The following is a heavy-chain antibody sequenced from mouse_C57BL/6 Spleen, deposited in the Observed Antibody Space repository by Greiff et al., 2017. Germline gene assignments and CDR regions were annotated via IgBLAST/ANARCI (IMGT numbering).Heavy chain of an antibody. CDR1: GYTFTDYN. CDR2: INPKNGGT. Sequence: EVQLQESGPELVKPGASVKIPCKASGYTFTDYNMDWVKQSHGKSLEWIGDINPKNGGTNYNQKFKGKATLTVDKSSSTAYMELLSLTSEDTAVYYCAISHYYYSNYVDYAMDYWGQGTSVTVSA. J-gene: IGHJ4*01. CDR3: AISHYYYSNYVDYAMDY. V-gene: IGHV1-18*01. D-gene: IGHD2-5*01.